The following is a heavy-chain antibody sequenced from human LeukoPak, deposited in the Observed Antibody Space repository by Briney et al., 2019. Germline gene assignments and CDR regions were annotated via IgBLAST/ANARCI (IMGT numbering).Heavy chain of an antibody. Sequence: GGSLRLSCAASGFTFSSYSMNWVRQAPGKGLEWVSSISSSSSYIYYADSVKGRFTISRDNARNSLYLQMNSLRAEDTAVYYCAATMVRGVIIKGSDYWGQGTLVTVPS. V-gene: IGHV3-21*01. J-gene: IGHJ4*02. D-gene: IGHD3-10*01. CDR2: ISSSSSYI. CDR1: GFTFSSYS. CDR3: AATMVRGVIIKGSDY.